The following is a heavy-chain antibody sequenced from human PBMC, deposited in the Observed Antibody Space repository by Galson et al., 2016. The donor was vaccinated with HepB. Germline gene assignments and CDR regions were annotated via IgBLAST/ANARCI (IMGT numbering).Heavy chain of an antibody. CDR3: ARGGGYAYGGRGYYYYYDMDV. J-gene: IGHJ6*04. Sequence: SLRLSCAASGFTFSSYWMSWVRQAPGKGLEWVANIKQDGSEKYYVDSVKGRFTISRDNAKNSLYLQTNSLRAEDTAVYYCARGGGYAYGGRGYYYYYDMDVWGKGTTVTVSS. CDR2: IKQDGSEK. V-gene: IGHV3-7*01. CDR1: GFTFSSYW. D-gene: IGHD5-12*01.